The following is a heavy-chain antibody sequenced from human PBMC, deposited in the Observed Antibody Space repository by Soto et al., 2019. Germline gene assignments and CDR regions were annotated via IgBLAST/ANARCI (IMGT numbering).Heavy chain of an antibody. CDR3: ARAVPNFGVVLNWFDP. CDR1: GYSFTSYG. Sequence: GASVKLSCKASGYSFTSYGISWVRQAPKQGLEWMGWISAYNGNTNYAQKLQGRVTMTTDTSTSTAYMELRSLRSDDTAVYYCARAVPNFGVVLNWFDPWGQGTLVTVSS. CDR2: ISAYNGNT. V-gene: IGHV1-18*01. J-gene: IGHJ5*02. D-gene: IGHD3-3*01.